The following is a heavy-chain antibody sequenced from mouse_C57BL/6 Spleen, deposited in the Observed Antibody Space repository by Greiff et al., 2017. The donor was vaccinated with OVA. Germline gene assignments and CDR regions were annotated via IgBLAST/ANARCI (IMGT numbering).Heavy chain of an antibody. J-gene: IGHJ3*01. CDR1: GFTFSSYA. Sequence: DVMLVESGGGLVKPGGSLKLSCAASGFTFSSYAMSWVRQTPEKRLEWGATISDGGSYTYYPDNVKGRFTISRDNAKNNLYLQMSHLKAEDTAMYYCARDRSGYYYGSSYPYAYWGQGTLVTVSA. CDR2: ISDGGSYT. CDR3: ARDRSGYYYGSSYPYAY. V-gene: IGHV5-4*01. D-gene: IGHD1-1*01.